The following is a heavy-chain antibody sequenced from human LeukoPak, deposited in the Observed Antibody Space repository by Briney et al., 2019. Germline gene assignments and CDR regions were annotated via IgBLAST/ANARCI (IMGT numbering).Heavy chain of an antibody. D-gene: IGHD6-13*01. CDR1: GGTFSSYA. J-gene: IGHJ4*02. V-gene: IGHV1-69*05. CDR3: AVEYSSSYSYPN. Sequence: SVKVSCTASGGTFSSYAISWVRQAPGQGLEWMGGIIPIFGTANYAQNFQGRFTITRDDSTSTAYMELSSLRSEDTAVYYCAVEYSSSYSYPNWGQGTLVTVSS. CDR2: IIPIFGTA.